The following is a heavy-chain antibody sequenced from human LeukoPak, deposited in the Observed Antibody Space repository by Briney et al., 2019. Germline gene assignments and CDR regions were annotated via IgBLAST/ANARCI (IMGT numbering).Heavy chain of an antibody. CDR3: VFGTYYYDSSGHLD. V-gene: IGHV1-24*01. CDR2: FDPEDGET. D-gene: IGHD3-22*01. CDR1: GYTLTELS. J-gene: IGHJ4*02. Sequence: ASVKVSCKVSGYTLTELSMHWVQQAPGKGLEWMGGFDPEDGETIYAQKFQGRVTLTEDTSTDTAYMELSSLRSEDTAVYYCVFGTYYYDSSGHLDWGQGTLVTVSS.